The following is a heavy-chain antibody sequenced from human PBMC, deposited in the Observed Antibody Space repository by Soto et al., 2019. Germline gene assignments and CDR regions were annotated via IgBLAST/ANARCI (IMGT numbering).Heavy chain of an antibody. J-gene: IGHJ4*02. CDR3: TAGSPFNY. Sequence: GGSLRLSCAASGFTFNNAWVSWVRQAPGKGLEWVGRIKSKTDGGAIDYTAPVKGRFTISRDDSENTLYLQMNSLKTEDTAVYYCTAGSPFNYWGQGTLVTVSS. CDR2: IKSKTDGGAI. V-gene: IGHV3-15*01. CDR1: GFTFNNAW.